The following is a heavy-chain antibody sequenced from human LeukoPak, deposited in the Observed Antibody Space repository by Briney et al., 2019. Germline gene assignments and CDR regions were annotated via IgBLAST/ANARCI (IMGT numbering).Heavy chain of an antibody. CDR2: IYTSGST. D-gene: IGHD5-18*01. CDR3: ESGTPQLWSSF. J-gene: IGHJ4*02. V-gene: IGHV4-61*02. CDR1: GGSISSGSYY. Sequence: PSQTLSLTCTVSGGSISSGSYYCSWIRQPAGKGLEWIGRIYTSGSTHYNPSLKGRVTISVHTSKNQFSLKLSSVTAADTAVYYCESGTPQLWSSFWGQGTLVTVSS.